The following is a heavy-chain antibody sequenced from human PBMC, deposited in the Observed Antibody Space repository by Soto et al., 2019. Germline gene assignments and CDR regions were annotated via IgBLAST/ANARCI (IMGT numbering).Heavy chain of an antibody. Sequence: SETLSLTCTVSGGSISSGGYYWSWIRQHPGEGLEWIGYIYYSGSTYYNPSLKSRVTISVDTSKNQFSLKLSSVTAADTAVYYCAGYSGYDYRVDYWGQGTLVTVSS. CDR3: AGYSGYDYRVDY. J-gene: IGHJ4*02. V-gene: IGHV4-31*03. CDR1: GGSISSGGYY. CDR2: IYYSGST. D-gene: IGHD5-12*01.